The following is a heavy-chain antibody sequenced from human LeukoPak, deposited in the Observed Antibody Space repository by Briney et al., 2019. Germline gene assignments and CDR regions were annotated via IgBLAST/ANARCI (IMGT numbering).Heavy chain of an antibody. CDR1: GGSISSSSYY. CDR2: IYYSGST. D-gene: IGHD1-26*01. CDR3: ATPYSGSSKVDY. Sequence: SETLSLTCTVPGGSISSSSYYWGWIRQPPGKGLEWIGSIYYSGSTYYNPSLKSRVTISVDTSKNQFSLKLSSVTAADTAVYYCATPYSGSSKVDYWGQGTLVTVSS. J-gene: IGHJ4*02. V-gene: IGHV4-39*01.